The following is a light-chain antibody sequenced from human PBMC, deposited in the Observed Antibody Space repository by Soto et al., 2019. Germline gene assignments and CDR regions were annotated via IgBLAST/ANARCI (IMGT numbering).Light chain of an antibody. V-gene: IGKV3-15*01. CDR3: QQYNNWPKT. J-gene: IGKJ1*01. CDR1: QSVSSN. Sequence: EIVMTQSPATLSVSPGERATLSCRASQSVSSNLAWYQQKPSQALRLLIYGASTRATGIPARFSGSGSGTEFTLTISSLQSEDFAVYYCQQYNNWPKTFGQGTKVDIK. CDR2: GAS.